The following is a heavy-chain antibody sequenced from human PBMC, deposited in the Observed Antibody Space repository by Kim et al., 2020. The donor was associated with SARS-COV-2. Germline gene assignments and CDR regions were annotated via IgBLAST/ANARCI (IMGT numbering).Heavy chain of an antibody. CDR2: IYYSGST. CDR1: GGSISSSSYY. D-gene: IGHD3-3*01. CDR3: ARQVLSDSDY. J-gene: IGHJ4*02. Sequence: SETLSLTCAVSGGSISSSSYYWGWIRQPPGKGLEWIATIYYSGSTYHNPSLKSRVTISVDTSKNHFSLKLSSVTAADTAVYYCARQVLSDSDYWGQGTLVTVSS. V-gene: IGHV4-39*01.